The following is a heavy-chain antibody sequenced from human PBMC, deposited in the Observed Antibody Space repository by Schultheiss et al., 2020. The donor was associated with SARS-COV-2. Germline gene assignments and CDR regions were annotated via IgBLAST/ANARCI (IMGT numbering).Heavy chain of an antibody. V-gene: IGHV3-13*01. CDR3: AREGGATSGYYGMDV. D-gene: IGHD1-26*01. CDR1: GFTFSSYD. J-gene: IGHJ6*02. CDR2: IGTAGDT. Sequence: GGSLRLSCAASGFTFSSYDMHWVRQATGKGLEWVSAIGTAGDTYYPGSVKGRFTISRNNAKNSLYLQMNSLRVEDTAVYYCAREGGATSGYYGMDVWGQGTTVTVSS.